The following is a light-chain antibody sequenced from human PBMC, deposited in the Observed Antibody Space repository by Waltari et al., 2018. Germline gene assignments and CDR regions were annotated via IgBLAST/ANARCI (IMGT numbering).Light chain of an antibody. J-gene: IGKJ5*01. Sequence: DVVMTQSPLSLPVTPGEPASISCRSSQSLLASNGDNYLNWYLQKPGQSPQVLMYMGSYRASGVPDRFSGSGAGTDFTLKVSRVEAEDVGVYYCMQAAHAPITFGHGTRLELK. CDR3: MQAAHAPIT. CDR1: QSLLASNGDNY. CDR2: MGS. V-gene: IGKV2-28*01.